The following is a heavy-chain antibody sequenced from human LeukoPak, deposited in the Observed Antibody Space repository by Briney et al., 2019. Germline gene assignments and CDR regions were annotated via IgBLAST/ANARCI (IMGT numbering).Heavy chain of an antibody. D-gene: IGHD5-24*01. J-gene: IGHJ4*02. CDR2: ISAGGGST. Sequence: PGGSLRLSCAASGFTFSSYAMSWVRQAPGKGLEWVSAISAGGGSTHYADSVKGRFTISRDNSKNTLYLQMNSLRAEDTAVYYCAKDNSRWLPFDYWGQGTLVTVSS. CDR3: AKDNSRWLPFDY. V-gene: IGHV3-23*01. CDR1: GFTFSSYA.